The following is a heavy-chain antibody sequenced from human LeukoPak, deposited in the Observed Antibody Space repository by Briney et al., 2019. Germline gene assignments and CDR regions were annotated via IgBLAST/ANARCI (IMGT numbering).Heavy chain of an antibody. J-gene: IGHJ3*02. CDR2: IYYSGST. V-gene: IGHV4-31*03. CDR3: ARGQGVWFGELLYGAFDI. D-gene: IGHD3-10*01. Sequence: SETLSLTCTVSGGSISSGGYYWSWIRQHPGKGLEWIGYIYYSGSTYYNPSLKSRVTISVDTSKNQFSLKLSSVTAADTAVYYCARGQGVWFGELLYGAFDIWGQGTMATVSS. CDR1: GGSISSGGYY.